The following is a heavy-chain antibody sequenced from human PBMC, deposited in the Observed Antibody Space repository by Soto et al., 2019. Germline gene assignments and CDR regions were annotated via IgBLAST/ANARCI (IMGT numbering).Heavy chain of an antibody. CDR2: INHSGST. V-gene: IGHV4-34*01. CDR1: GGSFSGHY. J-gene: IGHJ6*02. Sequence: SETLSLTCAVYGGSFSGHYWRWIRQPPGKGLEWIGEINHSGSTKDNPSLKSRVTILLDTSKNQFSLKLSSVTAADTAVYYCARGADYYYYGMDVWGQGTTVTVSS. CDR3: ARGADYYYYGMDV.